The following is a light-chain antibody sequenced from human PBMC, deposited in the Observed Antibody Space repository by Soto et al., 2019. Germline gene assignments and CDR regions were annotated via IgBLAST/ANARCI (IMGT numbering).Light chain of an antibody. Sequence: QSVLTQAASVSGSPGQSITISCTGTSNDVGGYNYVSWYQQHPDTAPKLIIYDVRYRPSGVSDRFSGSKSGNTASLTISGLQAEDEADYYCSAYTSSSTPYVFGSGTTVTVL. J-gene: IGLJ1*01. CDR3: SAYTSSSTPYV. CDR2: DVR. CDR1: SNDVGGYNY. V-gene: IGLV2-14*01.